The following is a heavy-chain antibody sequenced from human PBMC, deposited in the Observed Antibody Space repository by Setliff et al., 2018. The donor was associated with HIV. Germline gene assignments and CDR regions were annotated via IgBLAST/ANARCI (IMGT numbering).Heavy chain of an antibody. Sequence: SVKVSCKASGGTFSSYAISWVRQAPGQGLEWMGGIIPIFGTANYAQKFQGRVTITADESTSTAYMELSSLRSEDTAVYYCARVDGYDFWSGYYTPHAFDIWGQGTMVTVSS. CDR1: GGTFSSYA. CDR3: ARVDGYDFWSGYYTPHAFDI. J-gene: IGHJ3*02. CDR2: IIPIFGTA. V-gene: IGHV1-69*13. D-gene: IGHD3-3*01.